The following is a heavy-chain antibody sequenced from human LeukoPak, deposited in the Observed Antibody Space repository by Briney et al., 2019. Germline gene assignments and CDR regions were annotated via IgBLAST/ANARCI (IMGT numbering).Heavy chain of an antibody. Sequence: ASVKVSCKASGYTFTSYAMHWVRQAPGQRLEWMGWINAGNGNTKYSQKFQGRVTITRDTSASTAYMELSSLRSEDTAVYYCARLDCSGGSCYFWGNWFDPWGQGTLVTVSS. V-gene: IGHV1-3*01. CDR2: INAGNGNT. J-gene: IGHJ5*02. CDR1: GYTFTSYA. D-gene: IGHD2-15*01. CDR3: ARLDCSGGSCYFWGNWFDP.